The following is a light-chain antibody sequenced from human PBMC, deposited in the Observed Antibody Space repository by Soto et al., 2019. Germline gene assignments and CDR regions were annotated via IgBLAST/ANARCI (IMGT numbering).Light chain of an antibody. V-gene: IGLV1-40*01. CDR2: INT. J-gene: IGLJ1*01. Sequence: QSVLTQPPSVSGAPGQRVTISCAGGSSNIGAGYDVHWYQHIPGTAPKLLIYINTNRPSGVPDRFSGSRSGPSASLAITGLQAQDEAVYFCRSYDSTLKTYVFGSGTKVTVL. CDR3: RSYDSTLKTYV. CDR1: SSNIGAGYD.